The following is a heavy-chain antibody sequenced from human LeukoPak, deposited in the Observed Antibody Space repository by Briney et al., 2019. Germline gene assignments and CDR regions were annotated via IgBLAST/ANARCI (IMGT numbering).Heavy chain of an antibody. Sequence: ASVKVSCKASGYTFTSYAMNWVRQAPGQGPEWMGWINPNSGGTNYAQKFQGRVTMTRDTSISTAYMELSRLRSDDTAVYYCARDLGWSGRYMPWGQGTLVTVSP. J-gene: IGHJ4*02. CDR3: ARDLGWSGRYMP. CDR1: GYTFTSYA. V-gene: IGHV1-2*02. CDR2: INPNSGGT. D-gene: IGHD1-26*01.